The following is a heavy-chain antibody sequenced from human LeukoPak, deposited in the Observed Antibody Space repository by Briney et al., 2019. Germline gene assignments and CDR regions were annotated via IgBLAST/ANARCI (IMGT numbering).Heavy chain of an antibody. J-gene: IGHJ4*02. D-gene: IGHD6-19*01. CDR2: IFYRGST. V-gene: IGHV4-59*11. CDR3: ARVQEYSSGWYTTYYFDY. Sequence: PAETLSLTCTLSGGSMSMHYGSCIRQPPDGGREESGYIFYRGSTNYNPSLKSRVPISVDTSKNQFSLKLSSVTAADTAVYYCARVQEYSSGWYTTYYFDYWGQGTLVTVSS. CDR1: GGSMSMHY.